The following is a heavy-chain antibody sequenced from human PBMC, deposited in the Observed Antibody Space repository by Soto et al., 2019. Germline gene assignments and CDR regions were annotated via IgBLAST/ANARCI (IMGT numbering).Heavy chain of an antibody. D-gene: IGHD6-25*01. CDR3: AKNQLQGLSGGKWFGS. J-gene: IGHJ5*01. CDR1: GFTFSSYA. Sequence: EVQLLESGGGLVQPGGSLRLSCAASGFTFSSYAMSWVRQAPGKGLEWVSSISASGGSTYYADSVKGRFTISRDNSKNTLYLQMNSLRAEDTAVYHCAKNQLQGLSGGKWFGSWGQGTLVSVSS. CDR2: ISASGGST. V-gene: IGHV3-23*01.